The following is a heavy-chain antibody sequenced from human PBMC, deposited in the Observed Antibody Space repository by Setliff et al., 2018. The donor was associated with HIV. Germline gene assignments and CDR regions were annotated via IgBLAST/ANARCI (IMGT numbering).Heavy chain of an antibody. V-gene: IGHV3-23*01. CDR1: GFTFHDYA. CDR2: ISGSTGST. CDR3: AKGRAGYSFDY. Sequence: GGSLRLSCAASGFTFHDYALHWVRQAPGKGLEWVSAISGSTGSTYYADSVKGRFTISRDNSKNTLYLQMNSLRAEDTAVYYCAKGRAGYSFDYWGQGTLVTVSS. J-gene: IGHJ4*02. D-gene: IGHD6-13*01.